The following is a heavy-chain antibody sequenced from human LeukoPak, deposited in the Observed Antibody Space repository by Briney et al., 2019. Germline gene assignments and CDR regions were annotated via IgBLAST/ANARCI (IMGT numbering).Heavy chain of an antibody. Sequence: GRSLRLSCAASGFTFSSYGMHWVRQAPGKGLEWVAVIWYDGSNKYYADSVKGRFTISRDNSKNTLYLQMNSLRAEDTAVYYCAKAPRASHYYMDVWGKGTTVTVSS. V-gene: IGHV3-33*06. J-gene: IGHJ6*03. D-gene: IGHD3-10*01. CDR3: AKAPRASHYYMDV. CDR2: IWYDGSNK. CDR1: GFTFSSYG.